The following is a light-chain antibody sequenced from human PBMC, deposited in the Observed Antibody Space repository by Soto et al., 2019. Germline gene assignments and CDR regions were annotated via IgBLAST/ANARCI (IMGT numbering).Light chain of an antibody. CDR1: SSNIGAGYA. V-gene: IGLV1-40*01. CDR2: GNN. Sequence: QSLLKQPPSVSGAPGQRFTISCTGSSSNIGAGYAVHWFQQPPGIAPKLLIFGNNNRPSGVPDRFSGSKSGTSASLAITGLQAEDEGDYYCQSFDRGPSGVYVFGTGTKVTVL. J-gene: IGLJ1*01. CDR3: QSFDRGPSGVYV.